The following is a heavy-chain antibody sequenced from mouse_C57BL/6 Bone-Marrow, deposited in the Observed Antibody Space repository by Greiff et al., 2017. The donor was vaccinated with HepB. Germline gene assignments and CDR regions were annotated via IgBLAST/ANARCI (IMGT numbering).Heavy chain of an antibody. CDR1: GYTFTEYT. J-gene: IGHJ2*01. CDR3: ARRRSSGPLFDY. CDR2: FYPGSGSI. V-gene: IGHV1-62-2*01. Sequence: QVHVKQSGAELVKPGASVKLSCKASGYTFTEYTIHWVKQRSGQGLEWIGWFYPGSGSIKYNEKFKDKATLTADKSSSTVYMELSRLTSEDSAVYFCARRRSSGPLFDYWGQGTTLTVSS. D-gene: IGHD3-2*02.